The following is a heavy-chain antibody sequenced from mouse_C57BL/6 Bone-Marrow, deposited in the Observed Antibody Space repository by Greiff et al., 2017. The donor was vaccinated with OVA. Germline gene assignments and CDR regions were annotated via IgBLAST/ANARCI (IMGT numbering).Heavy chain of an antibody. D-gene: IGHD1-1*01. CDR1: GYTFTSYW. V-gene: IGHV1-69*01. CDR3: ARAIYYGSRRWYFDV. CDR2: IDPSDSYT. Sequence: QVQLKQPGAELVMPGASVKLSCKASGYTFTSYWMHWVKQRPGQGLEWIGEIDPSDSYTNYNQKFKGKSTLTVDKSSSTAYMQLSSLTSEDSAVYYCARAIYYGSRRWYFDVWGTGTTVTVSS. J-gene: IGHJ1*03.